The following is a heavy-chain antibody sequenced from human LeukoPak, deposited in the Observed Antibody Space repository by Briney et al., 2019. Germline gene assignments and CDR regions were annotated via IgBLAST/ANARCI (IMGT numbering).Heavy chain of an antibody. J-gene: IGHJ3*02. CDR2: IYYSGST. CDR1: GGSISSYY. D-gene: IGHD6-19*01. CDR3: ASTRSRIAVAGRGRAFDI. V-gene: IGHV4-59*01. Sequence: PSETLSLTCTVPGGSISSYYWSWIRQPPGKGLEWIGYIYYSGSTNYNPSLKSRVTISVDTSKNQFSLKLSSVTAADTAVYYCASTRSRIAVAGRGRAFDIWGQGTMVTVSS.